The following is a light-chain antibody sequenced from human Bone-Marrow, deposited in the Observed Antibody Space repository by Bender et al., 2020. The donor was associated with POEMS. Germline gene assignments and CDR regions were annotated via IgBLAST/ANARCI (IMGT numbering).Light chain of an antibody. CDR2: EVS. CDR3: SSYTGSHTVM. V-gene: IGLV2-8*01. CDR1: TSDVGSFHY. J-gene: IGLJ3*02. Sequence: QSALTQPPSASGSPGQIVTISCTGTTSDVGSFHYVSWYQQHPGKAPKLMIYEVSKRPSGVPDRFSGFSYANTASLTVSGLQPEDEATYYCSSYTGSHTVMFGGGTKLTVL.